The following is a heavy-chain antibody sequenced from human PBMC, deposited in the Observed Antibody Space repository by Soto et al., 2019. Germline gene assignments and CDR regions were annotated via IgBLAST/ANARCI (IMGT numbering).Heavy chain of an antibody. V-gene: IGHV4-30-4*01. CDR1: GGSISSGDYY. D-gene: IGHD3-9*01. CDR2: IYYSGST. CDR3: ARGLTNLNWFDP. Sequence: PSETLSLTCTVSGGSISSGDYYWSWIRQPPGKGLEWIGYIYYSGSTYYNPSLKSRVTISVDTSKNQFSLKLSSVTAADTAVYYCARGLTNLNWFDPWGQGTLVTVSS. J-gene: IGHJ5*02.